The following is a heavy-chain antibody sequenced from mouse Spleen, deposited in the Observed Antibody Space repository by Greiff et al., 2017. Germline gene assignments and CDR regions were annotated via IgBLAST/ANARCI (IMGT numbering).Heavy chain of an antibody. V-gene: IGHV5-17*01. J-gene: IGHJ3*01. CDR3: ARGTTGGFAY. CDR1: GFTFSDYG. Sequence: DVRLVESGGGLVKPGGSLKLSCAASGFTFSDYGMHWVRQAPEKGLEWVAYISSGSSTIYYADTVKGRFTISRDNAKNTLFLQMTSLRSEDTAMYYCARGTTGGFAYWGQGTLVTVSA. CDR2: ISSGSSTI. D-gene: IGHD1-1*01.